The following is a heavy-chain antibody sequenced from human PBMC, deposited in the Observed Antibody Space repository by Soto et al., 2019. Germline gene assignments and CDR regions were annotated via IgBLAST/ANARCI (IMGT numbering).Heavy chain of an antibody. CDR2: INSDGSST. J-gene: IGHJ4*02. Sequence: GGSLRLSCAASGFTFSSYGMHWVSQAPGKGLVWVSRINSDGSSTSYADSVKGRFTISRDNAKNTLYLQMNSLRAEDTAVYYCARENYDFWSGYYITDRSAPGAIDYWGQGTLVTVSS. CDR1: GFTFSSYG. V-gene: IGHV3-74*01. CDR3: ARENYDFWSGYYITDRSAPGAIDY. D-gene: IGHD3-3*01.